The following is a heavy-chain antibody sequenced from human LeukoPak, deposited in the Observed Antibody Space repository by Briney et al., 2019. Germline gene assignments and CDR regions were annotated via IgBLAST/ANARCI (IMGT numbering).Heavy chain of an antibody. V-gene: IGHV4-59*01. Sequence: PSETLSLTCTVSGGSIGSYYWSWIRQPPGKGLEWIGYIYYSGSTNYNPSLKSRVTISVDTSKNQFSLKLSSVTAADTAVYYCARSLQQLLNFDYWGQGTLVTVSS. CDR3: ARSLQQLLNFDY. CDR2: IYYSGST. D-gene: IGHD6-13*01. CDR1: GGSIGSYY. J-gene: IGHJ4*02.